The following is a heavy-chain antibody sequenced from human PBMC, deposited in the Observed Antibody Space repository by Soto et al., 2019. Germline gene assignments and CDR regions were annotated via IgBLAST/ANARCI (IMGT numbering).Heavy chain of an antibody. J-gene: IGHJ4*02. CDR3: ARDTMVALDY. D-gene: IGHD2-15*01. CDR2: INAGNGNT. Sequence: QVQLVQSGAEEKKPGASVKVSCKASGCTFTSYAMHWVRQAPGQRLEWMGWINAGNGNTKYSQKFQGRVTITRDTSASTAYMELSSLRSEETAVYYCARDTMVALDYWGQGTLVTVSS. CDR1: GCTFTSYA. V-gene: IGHV1-3*05.